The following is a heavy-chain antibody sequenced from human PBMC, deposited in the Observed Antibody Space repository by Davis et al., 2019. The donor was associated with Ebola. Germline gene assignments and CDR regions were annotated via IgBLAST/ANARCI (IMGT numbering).Heavy chain of an antibody. D-gene: IGHD2-2*01. V-gene: IGHV4-34*01. J-gene: IGHJ6*02. CDR2: INHSGST. CDR1: GGSFSGYY. Sequence: GSLRLSCAVYGGSFSGYYWSWIRQPPGKGLEWIGEINHSGSTNYNPSLKSRVTISVDTSKNQFSLKLSSVTAADTAVYYCARGPDIVLVPAAILYYYYGMDVWGQGTTVTVSS. CDR3: ARGPDIVLVPAAILYYYYGMDV.